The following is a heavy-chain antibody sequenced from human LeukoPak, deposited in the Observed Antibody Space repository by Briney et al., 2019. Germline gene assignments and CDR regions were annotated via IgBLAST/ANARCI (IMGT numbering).Heavy chain of an antibody. CDR2: ISYDGSNK. J-gene: IGHJ4*02. V-gene: IGHV3-30*04. CDR3: AREHHSTLEWIPHFDY. Sequence: PGGSLRLSCAASGFTFDDYAMHWVRQAPGKGLEWVAVISYDGSNKYYADSVKGRFTISRDNSKNTLYLQMNSLRAEDTAVYYCAREHHSTLEWIPHFDYWGQGTLVTVSS. CDR1: GFTFDDYA. D-gene: IGHD3-3*01.